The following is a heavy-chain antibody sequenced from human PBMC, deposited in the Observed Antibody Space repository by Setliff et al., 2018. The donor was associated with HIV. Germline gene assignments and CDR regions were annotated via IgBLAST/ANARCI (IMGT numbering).Heavy chain of an antibody. CDR1: GFTFSNSA. J-gene: IGHJ4*02. Sequence: PGGSLRLSCAVSGFTFSNSAMSWVRQAPGKGLEWVSSVATNGGSTYYAASVQGRFTFSSDNAKNTVYLQMDALRAEDTAVYYCARALYGSDSLLDSWGQGTLVTVSS. D-gene: IGHD1-26*01. V-gene: IGHV3-23*01. CDR2: VATNGGST. CDR3: ARALYGSDSLLDS.